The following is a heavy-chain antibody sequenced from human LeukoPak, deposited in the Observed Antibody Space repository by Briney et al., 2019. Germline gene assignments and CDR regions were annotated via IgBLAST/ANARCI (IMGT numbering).Heavy chain of an antibody. CDR1: GFTFSSYA. CDR3: AKGSREGCSSTSCYATPFFDY. Sequence: GGSLRLSCAASGFTFSSYAMSWVRQAPGKGLEWVSAISGSGGSTYYADSMKGRFTISRDNSKNTLYLQMNSLRAEDTAVYYCAKGSREGCSSTSCYATPFFDYWGQGTLVTVSS. D-gene: IGHD2-2*01. V-gene: IGHV3-23*01. CDR2: ISGSGGST. J-gene: IGHJ4*02.